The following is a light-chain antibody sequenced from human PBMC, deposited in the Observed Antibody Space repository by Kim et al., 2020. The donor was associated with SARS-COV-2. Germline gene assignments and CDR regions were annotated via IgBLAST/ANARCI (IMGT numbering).Light chain of an antibody. Sequence: SVSPGDGATLSCRASQSPSNNLAWYQQKPGQAPRLIIFATSTRATGIPARFSGSGSGTEFTLTINSLQSEDFAVYYCEQYNSWPPTFGGGTKLEI. CDR3: EQYNSWPPT. V-gene: IGKV3-15*01. CDR2: ATS. CDR1: QSPSNN. J-gene: IGKJ4*01.